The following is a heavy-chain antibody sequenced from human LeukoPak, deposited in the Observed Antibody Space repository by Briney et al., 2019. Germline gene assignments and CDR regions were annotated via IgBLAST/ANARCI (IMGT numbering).Heavy chain of an antibody. J-gene: IGHJ6*02. D-gene: IGHD6-13*01. CDR2: ISGSGGST. CDR3: AKDPAAAGVYYYYYGMDV. Sequence: GGSLRLSCAASGFTFSSYAMSWVRQAPGKGLEWVSAISGSGGSTYYADSVKGRFTISRDNSKNTLYLQMNSLRAEDKAVYYCAKDPAAAGVYYYYYGMDVWGQGTTVTVSS. CDR1: GFTFSSYA. V-gene: IGHV3-23*01.